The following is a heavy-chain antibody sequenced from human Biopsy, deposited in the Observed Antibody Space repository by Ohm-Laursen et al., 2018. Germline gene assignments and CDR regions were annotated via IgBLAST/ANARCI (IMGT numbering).Heavy chain of an antibody. CDR3: ARGSDSDY. V-gene: IGHV3-48*01. Sequence: SLRLSCAASGFIFSTYSMNWVRQAPGKGLEWVSYISSSSSPIYYADSVKGRFTISRDNAKNSLSLQMNSLRAEDTAVYYCARGSDSDYWDQGTLVTVSS. J-gene: IGHJ4*02. CDR1: GFIFSTYS. CDR2: ISSSSSPI.